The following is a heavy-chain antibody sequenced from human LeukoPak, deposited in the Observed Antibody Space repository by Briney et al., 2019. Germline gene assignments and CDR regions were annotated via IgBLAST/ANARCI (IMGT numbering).Heavy chain of an antibody. Sequence: ASVKVSCKASGYTFTSYGISWVRQAPGQGLEWMGWIRAYNGNTNYAQKLQGRVTMTTDTSTSTAYMELRSLRSDDTAVYYCARGALRYCSGGSCYAAPTYMDVWGKGTTVTVSS. CDR3: ARGALRYCSGGSCYAAPTYMDV. D-gene: IGHD2-15*01. CDR2: IRAYNGNT. V-gene: IGHV1-18*01. J-gene: IGHJ6*03. CDR1: GYTFTSYG.